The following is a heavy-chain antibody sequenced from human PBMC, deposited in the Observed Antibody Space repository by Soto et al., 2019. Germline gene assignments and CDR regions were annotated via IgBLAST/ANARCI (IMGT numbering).Heavy chain of an antibody. V-gene: IGHV3-23*01. CDR2: ISGSGGST. J-gene: IGHJ6*02. D-gene: IGHD1-1*01. CDR1: GFTFSSYA. Sequence: GESLKISCAASGFTFSSYAMSWVRQAPGKGLEWVSAISGSGGSTYYADSVKGRFTISRDNSKNTLYLQMNSLRAEDTAVYYCAKVNWNSYYYGMDVWGQGTTVTVSS. CDR3: AKVNWNSYYYGMDV.